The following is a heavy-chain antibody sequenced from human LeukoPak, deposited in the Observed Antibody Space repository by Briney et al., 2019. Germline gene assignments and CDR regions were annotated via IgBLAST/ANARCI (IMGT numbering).Heavy chain of an antibody. Sequence: KASETLSLTCTVSGGSISSYYWSWIRQPAGKGLEWIGRIYTSGSTNYNPSLKSRVTMSVDTSKNQFSLKLSSVTAADTAVYYCARDHYDFWSGYRSLDAFDIWAKGQWSPSLQ. J-gene: IGHJ3*02. D-gene: IGHD3-3*01. CDR2: IYTSGST. V-gene: IGHV4-4*07. CDR3: ARDHYDFWSGYRSLDAFDI. CDR1: GGSISSYY.